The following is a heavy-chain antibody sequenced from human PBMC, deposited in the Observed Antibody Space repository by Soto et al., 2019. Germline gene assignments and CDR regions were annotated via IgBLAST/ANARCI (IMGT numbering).Heavy chain of an antibody. V-gene: IGHV1-2*04. CDR3: ASEGSSGYYAFDI. J-gene: IGHJ3*02. Sequence: ASVKVSSKASGYTFTCYYMHWVRQAPGQGLEWMGWINPNSGGTNYAQKFQGWVTMTRDTSISTAYMELSRLRSDDTAVYYCASEGSSGYYAFDIWGQGTMVTVSS. CDR2: INPNSGGT. CDR1: GYTFTCYY. D-gene: IGHD3-22*01.